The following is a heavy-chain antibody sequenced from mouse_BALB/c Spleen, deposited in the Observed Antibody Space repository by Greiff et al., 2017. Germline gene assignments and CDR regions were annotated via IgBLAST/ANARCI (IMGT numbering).Heavy chain of an antibody. J-gene: IGHJ4*01. CDR3: ARHRDGNYAMDY. CDR1: GFSLTSYG. CDR2: IWSDGST. Sequence: QVQLKESGPDLVAPSQSLSITCTVSGFSLTSYGVHWVRQPPGKGLEWLVVIWSDGSTTYNSALKSRLSISKDNSKSQVFLKMNSLQTDDTAMYYCARHRDGNYAMDYWGQGTSVTVSS. V-gene: IGHV2-6-2*01. D-gene: IGHD2-1*01.